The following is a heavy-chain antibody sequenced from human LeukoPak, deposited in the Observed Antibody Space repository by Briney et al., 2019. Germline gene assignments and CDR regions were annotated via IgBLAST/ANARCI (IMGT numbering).Heavy chain of an antibody. Sequence: ASVKVSCTASGYTFTSYYMHWVRQAPGQGLEWMGIINPSGGSTSYAQKFQGRVTMTRDMSTSTVYMELSSLRSEDTAVYYCARAAAQYYDFWSGYYAGDYYYYMDVWGKGTTVTVSS. CDR2: INPSGGST. CDR3: ARAAAQYYDFWSGYYAGDYYYYMDV. V-gene: IGHV1-46*01. CDR1: GYTFTSYY. J-gene: IGHJ6*03. D-gene: IGHD3-3*01.